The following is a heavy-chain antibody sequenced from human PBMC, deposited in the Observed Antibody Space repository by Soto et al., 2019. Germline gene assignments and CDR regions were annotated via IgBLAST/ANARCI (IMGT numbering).Heavy chain of an antibody. CDR1: GGSISSGDYY. CDR3: AKEADISGYHPDY. J-gene: IGHJ4*02. CDR2: IYYSGST. Sequence: SETLSLTCTVSGGSISSGDYYWSWIRQPPGKGLEWIGYIYYSGSTYYNPSLKSRVTISVDTSKNQFSLKLSSVTAADTAVYYCAKEADISGYHPDYWGQGTQVTVSS. D-gene: IGHD3-22*01. V-gene: IGHV4-30-4*01.